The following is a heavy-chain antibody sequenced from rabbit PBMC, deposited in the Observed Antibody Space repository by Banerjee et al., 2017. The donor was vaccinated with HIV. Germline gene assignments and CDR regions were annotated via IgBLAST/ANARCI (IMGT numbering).Heavy chain of an antibody. CDR1: GFSFSSSYY. CDR2: IYTGNSGST. V-gene: IGHV1S40*01. CDR3: AREGYYTVGYAGDTYAHGMDL. J-gene: IGHJ6*01. Sequence: QSLEESGGDLVKPGASLTLTCTASGFSFSSSYYMCWVRQAPGKGLEWIGCIYTGNSGSTYYASWAKGRFTISKSSSTTVTLQMTSLTAADTATYFCAREGYYTVGYAGDTYAHGMDLWGPGTLVTVS. D-gene: IGHD6-1*01.